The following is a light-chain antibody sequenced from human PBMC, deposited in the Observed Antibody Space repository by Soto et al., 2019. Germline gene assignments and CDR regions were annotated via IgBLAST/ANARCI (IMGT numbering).Light chain of an antibody. Sequence: EIVLTQSPGTLSLSPGERATLSCRASQSVSSSYLAWYQQKPGQAPRLLIYGASSRATGIPDRFSGSGSGTDFTLTISSLEAGDSAVYYCQQRSTWSYTFGQGTRLEIK. CDR3: QQRSTWSYT. CDR1: QSVSSSY. V-gene: IGKV3D-20*02. CDR2: GAS. J-gene: IGKJ2*01.